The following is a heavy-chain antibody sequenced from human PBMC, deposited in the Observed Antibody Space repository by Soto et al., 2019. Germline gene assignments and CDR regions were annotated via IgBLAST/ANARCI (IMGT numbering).Heavy chain of an antibody. CDR1: GFTFSSYA. Sequence: XGSLRLSFSASGFTFSSYAMSWVRQAPGKGLEWVSAISGSGGSTYYADSVKGRFTISRDNSKNTLYLQMNSLRAEDTAVYYCAKDSSLDPYFDYSGQGTLVTVSS. J-gene: IGHJ4*02. V-gene: IGHV3-23*01. CDR3: AKDSSLDPYFDY. CDR2: ISGSGGST. D-gene: IGHD6-13*01.